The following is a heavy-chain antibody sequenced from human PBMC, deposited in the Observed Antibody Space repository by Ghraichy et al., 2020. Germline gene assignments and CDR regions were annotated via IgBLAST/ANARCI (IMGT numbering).Heavy chain of an antibody. CDR2: INPSDGTR. V-gene: IGHV1-46*01. CDR1: GYTFTTYY. D-gene: IGHD1-7*01. CDR3: AREPHGTGFFDY. Sequence: ASVKVSCKASGYTFTTYYMHWVRQAPGQGLEWMGVINPSDGTRNYAQNFQGRVTMTRDTSTSTVYMEVSSLRSEDTAVDYCAREPHGTGFFDYWGQGTLVTVSS. J-gene: IGHJ4*02.